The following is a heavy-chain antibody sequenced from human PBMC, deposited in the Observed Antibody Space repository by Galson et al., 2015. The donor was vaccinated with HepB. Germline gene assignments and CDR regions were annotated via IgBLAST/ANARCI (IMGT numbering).Heavy chain of an antibody. CDR2: IYWDDDK. Sequence: PALVKPTQTLTLTCTFSGFSLSTSGVGVGWIRQPPGKALEWLALIYWDDDKRYSPSLKSRLTITKDTSKNQVVLTMTNMDPVDTATYYCAHRPLLWFGELLESWFDPWGQGTLVTVSS. V-gene: IGHV2-5*02. CDR3: AHRPLLWFGELLESWFDP. D-gene: IGHD3-10*01. J-gene: IGHJ5*02. CDR1: GFSLSTSGVG.